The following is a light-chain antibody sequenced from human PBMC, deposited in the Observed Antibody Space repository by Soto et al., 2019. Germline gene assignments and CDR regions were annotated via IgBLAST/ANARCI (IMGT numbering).Light chain of an antibody. J-gene: IGKJ2*01. Sequence: DIQLTQAPSFMYASVGDRVTITCRASQGISNYLAWYQQNPGKAPKLQISGASPLQGGVPSRFSGSGSGTEFTLTISSLQPEDFATYYCQQLDSYPPVYTFGQGTKLEIK. V-gene: IGKV1-9*01. CDR2: GAS. CDR1: QGISNY. CDR3: QQLDSYPPVYT.